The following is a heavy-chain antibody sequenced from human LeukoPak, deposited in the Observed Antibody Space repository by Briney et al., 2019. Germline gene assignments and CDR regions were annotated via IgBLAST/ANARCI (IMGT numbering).Heavy chain of an antibody. J-gene: IGHJ3*02. CDR2: ISGSGGST. Sequence: HPGGSLRLSCAASGFTFSSYAMSWVRQAPGKGLEWVSAISGSGGSTYYADSVKGRFTISRDNSKNTLYLQMNSLRAEDTAVYYCAKGRADSSGYYFLPHDAFDIWGQGTMVTVSS. V-gene: IGHV3-23*01. CDR1: GFTFSSYA. CDR3: AKGRADSSGYYFLPHDAFDI. D-gene: IGHD3-22*01.